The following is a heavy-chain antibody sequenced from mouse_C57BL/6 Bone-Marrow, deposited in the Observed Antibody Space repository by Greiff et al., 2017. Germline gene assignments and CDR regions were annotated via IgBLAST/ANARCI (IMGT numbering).Heavy chain of an antibody. CDR2: INPYNGGT. J-gene: IGHJ1*03. D-gene: IGHD2-5*01. CDR1: GYTFTDYY. CDR3: ARYYYSNYWYFDV. Sequence: EVKLQQSGPVLVKPGASVKMSCKASGYTFTDYYMNWVKQSHGKSLEWIGVINPYNGGTSYNQKFKGKATLTVDKSSSTAYMELNSLTSEDSAVYYCARYYYSNYWYFDVWGTGTTVTVSS. V-gene: IGHV1-19*01.